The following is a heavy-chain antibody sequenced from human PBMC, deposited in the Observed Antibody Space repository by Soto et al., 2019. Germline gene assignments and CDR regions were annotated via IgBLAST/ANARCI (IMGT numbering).Heavy chain of an antibody. Sequence: PSETLSLTCAVSGYSIGSGYYWGWIRQPPGKGPEWIGSIYQGGATHHNTSLKSRVTIPIDTSKNQFSLKLSSVTAADTAVYHCVRDGGRYGYYYDSSGYISFDHWGQGILVTVSS. CDR1: GYSIGSGYY. V-gene: IGHV4-38-2*01. J-gene: IGHJ4*02. D-gene: IGHD3-22*01. CDR3: VRDGGRYGYYYDSSGYISFDH. CDR2: IYQGGAT.